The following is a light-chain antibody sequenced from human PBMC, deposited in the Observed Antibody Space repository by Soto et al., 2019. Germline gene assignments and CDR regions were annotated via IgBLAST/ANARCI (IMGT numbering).Light chain of an antibody. CDR1: QSVSSN. V-gene: IGKV3-20*01. CDR2: DAS. Sequence: RLSPATLSVSQRERATLSCRASQSVSSNLAWYQQKPGQAPRLLIYDASSRATGIPDRFSGGGSGTDFTLTISRLEPEDFAVYYCQQFSIYPLTFGGGTKVDNK. J-gene: IGKJ4*01. CDR3: QQFSIYPLT.